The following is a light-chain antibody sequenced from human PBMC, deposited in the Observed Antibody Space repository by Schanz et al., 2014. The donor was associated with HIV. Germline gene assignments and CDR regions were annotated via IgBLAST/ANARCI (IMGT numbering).Light chain of an antibody. CDR3: QQSHSLPYT. J-gene: IGKJ2*01. Sequence: DIQMTQSPSPLSASVGDRVSLTCRASQSIGIFLNWYHQRPGKAPRLLIYAASTLETGVPSRFRGSGSGAGFVLTISSLQPEDIGTYYCQQSHSLPYTFGQGTMLDLK. V-gene: IGKV1-39*01. CDR2: AAS. CDR1: QSIGIF.